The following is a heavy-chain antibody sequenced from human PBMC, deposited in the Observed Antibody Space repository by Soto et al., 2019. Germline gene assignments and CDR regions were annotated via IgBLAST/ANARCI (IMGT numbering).Heavy chain of an antibody. Sequence: QVQLVESGGGVVQPGRSLRLSCAASGFTFSSYGMHWVRQAPGKGLEWVAVIWYDGSHESYADSVKGRFTISRDNSKNTLFLQMNSLRAEDTAVSYCASDRYSYDSRAYQGVHWYFDLWGRGTLVTVSS. J-gene: IGHJ2*01. CDR3: ASDRYSYDSRAYQGVHWYFDL. CDR2: IWYDGSHE. D-gene: IGHD3-22*01. V-gene: IGHV3-33*08. CDR1: GFTFSSYG.